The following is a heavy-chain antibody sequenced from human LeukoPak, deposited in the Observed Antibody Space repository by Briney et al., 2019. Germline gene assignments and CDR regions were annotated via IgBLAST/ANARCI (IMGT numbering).Heavy chain of an antibody. CDR1: GFTFSDYY. Sequence: GGSLRLSCAASGFTFSDYYMSWIRQAPGKGLEWVSYISSSNTYTNYAGSVKGRFTISRDDAKNSLYLQMNSLRAEDTAVYYCARSRSYYPADYWGQGAPVTVSS. CDR2: ISSSNTYT. V-gene: IGHV3-11*03. J-gene: IGHJ4*02. D-gene: IGHD1-26*01. CDR3: ARSRSYYPADY.